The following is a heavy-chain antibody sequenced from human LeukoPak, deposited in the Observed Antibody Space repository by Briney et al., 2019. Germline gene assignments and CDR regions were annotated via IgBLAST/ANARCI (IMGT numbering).Heavy chain of an antibody. Sequence: GASVKVSCKASGFTFTSFTTNYMHWVRQAPGQGLEWMGWINPNSGGTNYAQKFQGRVTMTRDTSISTAYMELSRLRSDDTAVYYCARDIGYSGYDWGTCYMDVWGKGTTVTVSS. CDR3: ARDIGYSGYDWGTCYMDV. CDR2: INPNSGGT. V-gene: IGHV1-2*02. D-gene: IGHD5-12*01. CDR1: GFTFTSFTTNY. J-gene: IGHJ6*03.